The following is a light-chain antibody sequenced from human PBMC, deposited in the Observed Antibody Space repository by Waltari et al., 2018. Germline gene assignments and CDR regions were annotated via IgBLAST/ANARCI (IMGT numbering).Light chain of an antibody. Sequence: DVVMTQSPVSLPVTPGDPASLPCRSIQSLLHSNGNNSLDWYLQKPGQSPQHLIYLGSNRASGVPERFSGSGSGTDFTLRINRVEAEYVGVYYCMQSLQALWTFGQGTWVEIK. V-gene: IGKV2-28*01. J-gene: IGKJ1*01. CDR2: LGS. CDR3: MQSLQALWT. CDR1: QSLLHSNGNNS.